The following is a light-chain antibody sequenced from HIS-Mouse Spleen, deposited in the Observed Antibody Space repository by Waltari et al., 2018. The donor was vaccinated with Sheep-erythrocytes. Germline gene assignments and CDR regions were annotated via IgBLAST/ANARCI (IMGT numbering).Light chain of an antibody. CDR2: EGS. Sequence: QSALTQPASVSGSPGQSITISCTGTSSDVGSYNLVSWYQQHPGKAPKLMLYEGSKRPSGVSNRVSGSKSGNTASLTISRLQAEDESDYYCCSYAGSSTPWVFGGGTKLTVL. CDR3: CSYAGSSTPWV. CDR1: SSDVGSYNL. V-gene: IGLV2-23*01. J-gene: IGLJ3*02.